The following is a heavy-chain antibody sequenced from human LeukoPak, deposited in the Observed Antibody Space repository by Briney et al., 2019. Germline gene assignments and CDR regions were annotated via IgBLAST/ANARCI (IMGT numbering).Heavy chain of an antibody. D-gene: IGHD3-22*01. CDR3: ARTYYYDSSGYTSHFDY. Sequence: SETLSLTCTVSGGSISSSSYYWGWIRQPPGKGPEWIGSIYYSGSTYYNPSLKSRVTISVDTSKNQFSLKLSSVTAADTAVYYCARTYYYDSSGYTSHFDYWGQGTLVTVSS. V-gene: IGHV4-39*01. CDR1: GGSISSSSYY. CDR2: IYYSGST. J-gene: IGHJ4*02.